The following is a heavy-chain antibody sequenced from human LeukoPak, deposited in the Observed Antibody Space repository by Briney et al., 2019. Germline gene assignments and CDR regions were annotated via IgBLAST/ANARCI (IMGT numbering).Heavy chain of an antibody. CDR3: ARDSTTTAVDY. J-gene: IGHJ4*02. CDR2: IYYSGST. Sequence: PSETLSLTCTVSGGSISSYYWSWIRQPPGKGLEWIGYIYYSGSTNYNPSLKSRVTISVDTSKNQFSLKLSSVTAADTAVYYCARDSTTTAVDYWGQGTLVTVSS. V-gene: IGHV4-59*01. D-gene: IGHD4-11*01. CDR1: GGSISSYY.